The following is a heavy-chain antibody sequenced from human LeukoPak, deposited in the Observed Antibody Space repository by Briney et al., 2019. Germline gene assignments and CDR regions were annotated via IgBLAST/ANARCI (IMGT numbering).Heavy chain of an antibody. V-gene: IGHV4-30-2*01. J-gene: IGHJ4*02. Sequence: SETLSLTCAVSGGSISSGGYSWSWIRRPPGKGLEWIGYIYYSGSTYYNPSLKSRVTISVDRSKNQFSLKLSSVTAADTAVYYCARASRGGYRFDYWGQGTLVTVSS. CDR2: IYYSGST. CDR3: ARASRGGYRFDY. D-gene: IGHD5-12*01. CDR1: GGSISSGGYS.